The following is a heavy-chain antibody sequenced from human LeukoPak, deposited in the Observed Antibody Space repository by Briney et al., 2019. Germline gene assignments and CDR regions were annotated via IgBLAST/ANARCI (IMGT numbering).Heavy chain of an antibody. CDR2: IYYSGST. J-gene: IGHJ5*02. CDR1: GGSISSSSYY. CDR3: ARWDYGDPWVFDP. Sequence: SETLSLTCTVSGGSISSSSYYWGWIRQPPGKGLEWIGSIYYSGSTYYNPSLKSRVTISVDTSKNQFSLQLNSVTPEDTAVYYCARWDYGDPWVFDPWGQGTLVTVSS. V-gene: IGHV4-39*01. D-gene: IGHD4-17*01.